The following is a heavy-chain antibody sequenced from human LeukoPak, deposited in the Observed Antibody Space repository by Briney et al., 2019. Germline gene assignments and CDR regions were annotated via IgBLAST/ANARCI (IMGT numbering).Heavy chain of an antibody. J-gene: IGHJ5*01. CDR1: GFTFSGFA. CDR2: ILANGFTQ. V-gene: IGHV3-23*01. Sequence: GGSLRLSCAASGFTFSGFAMAWVRQIPGKGLEWISGILANGFTQYYADSVRGRFTISRDNSRDTLFMEMSSLRGDDTAIYFCAKDLTYGDGRWEFASWGPGTLVTVA. CDR3: AKDLTYGDGRWEFAS. D-gene: IGHD4-17*01.